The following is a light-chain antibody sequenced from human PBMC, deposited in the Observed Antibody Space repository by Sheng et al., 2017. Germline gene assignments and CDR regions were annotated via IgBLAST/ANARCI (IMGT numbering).Light chain of an antibody. CDR1: SSNIGNNY. J-gene: IGLJ2*01. V-gene: IGLV1-51*01. Sequence: QSVLTQPPSVSAAPGQKVTISCSGSSSNIGNNYVSWYQHLSGRAPKLLIYDDYERPSGISDRFSGSKSGTSATLGISGLQTGDEADYYCGTWDTSLSLVVFGGGTKLTVL. CDR3: GTWDTSLSLVV. CDR2: DDY.